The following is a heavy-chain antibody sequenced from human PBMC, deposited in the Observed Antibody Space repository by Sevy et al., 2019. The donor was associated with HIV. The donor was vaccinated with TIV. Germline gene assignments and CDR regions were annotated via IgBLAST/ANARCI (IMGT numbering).Heavy chain of an antibody. V-gene: IGHV3-21*06. J-gene: IGHJ4*02. Sequence: GGSLRLSCAASGFTFSSFNMNWVRQAPGKGLEWVSSISGLSNYIYYAESLKGRFIISRDKAKNTLYLQMNSLRADDTAVYYCARGPPDGSYDYFDYWGQGTLVTVSS. CDR3: ARGPPDGSYDYFDY. CDR2: ISGLSNYI. CDR1: GFTFSSFN. D-gene: IGHD1-26*01.